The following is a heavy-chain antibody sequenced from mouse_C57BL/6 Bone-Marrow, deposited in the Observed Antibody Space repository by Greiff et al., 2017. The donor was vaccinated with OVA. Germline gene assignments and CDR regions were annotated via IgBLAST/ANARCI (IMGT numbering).Heavy chain of an antibody. D-gene: IGHD1-1*01. CDR3: ARGCYYGSSYAFDY. CDR2: IYPRSGNT. CDR1: GYTFTSYG. V-gene: IGHV1-81*01. Sequence: VQLQQSGAELARPGASVKLSCKASGYTFTSYGISWVKQRTGQGLEWIGEIYPRSGNTYYNEKFKGKATLTADKSSSTAYMELRSLTSEDSAVYFCARGCYYGSSYAFDYWGQGTTLTVSS. J-gene: IGHJ2*01.